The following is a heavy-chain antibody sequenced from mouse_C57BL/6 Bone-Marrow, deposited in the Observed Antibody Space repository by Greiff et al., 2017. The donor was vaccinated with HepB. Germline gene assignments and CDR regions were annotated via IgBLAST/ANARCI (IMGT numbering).Heavy chain of an antibody. V-gene: IGHV1-76*01. CDR1: GYTFTDYY. CDR3: ARRCYAMDY. Sequence: VKLMESGAELVRPGASVKLSCKASGYTFTDYYINWVKQRPGQGLEWIARIYPGSGNTYYNEKFKGKATLTAEKSSSTAYMQLSSLTSEDSAVYFCARRCYAMDYWGQGTSVTVSS. CDR2: IYPGSGNT. J-gene: IGHJ4*01.